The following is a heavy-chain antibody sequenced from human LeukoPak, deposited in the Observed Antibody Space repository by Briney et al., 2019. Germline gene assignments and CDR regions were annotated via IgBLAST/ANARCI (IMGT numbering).Heavy chain of an antibody. D-gene: IGHD5-24*01. CDR3: ARGQDRGWLAIDY. J-gene: IGHJ4*02. CDR2: IYYSGST. Sequence: PSETLSLTCTVSGGSISSSSYYWGWIRQPLGKGLEWIGSIYYSGSTYYNPSLKSRVTISVDTSKNQFSLKLSSVTAADTAVYYCARGQDRGWLAIDYWGQGTLVTVSS. V-gene: IGHV4-39*07. CDR1: GGSISSSSYY.